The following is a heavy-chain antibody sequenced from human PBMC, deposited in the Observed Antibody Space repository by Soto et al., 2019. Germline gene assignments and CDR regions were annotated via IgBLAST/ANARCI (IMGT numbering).Heavy chain of an antibody. CDR1: GGSFSGYY. Sequence: PLETLSLTCAVYGGSFSGYYWSWIRQPPGKGLEWIGEINHSGSTNYNPSLKSRVTISVDTSKNQFSLKLSSVTAADTAVYYCARGPAYDFWSGYSERTDYGMDVWGQGTTVTVSS. CDR3: ARGPAYDFWSGYSERTDYGMDV. J-gene: IGHJ6*02. D-gene: IGHD3-3*01. V-gene: IGHV4-34*01. CDR2: INHSGST.